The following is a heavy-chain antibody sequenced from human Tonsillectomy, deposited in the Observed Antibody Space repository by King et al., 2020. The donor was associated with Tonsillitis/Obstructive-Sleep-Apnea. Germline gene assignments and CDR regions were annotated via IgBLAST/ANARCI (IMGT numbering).Heavy chain of an antibody. V-gene: IGHV2-70*01. D-gene: IGHD3-3*01. J-gene: IGHJ4*02. Sequence: TLKESGPALVKPTQTLTLTCTFSGFSLNTSGMCVSWIRQPPGKALEWLALIDWDDDKYYSTSLKTRLTISKDTSKNQVVLSMTNMDPVDTATYYCARIGYDFWSGYYNYFDYWGQGTLVTVSS. CDR3: ARIGYDFWSGYYNYFDY. CDR1: GFSLNTSGMC. CDR2: IDWDDDK.